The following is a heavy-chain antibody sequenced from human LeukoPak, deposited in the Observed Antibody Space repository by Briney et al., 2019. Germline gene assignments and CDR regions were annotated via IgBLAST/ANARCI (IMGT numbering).Heavy chain of an antibody. J-gene: IGHJ4*02. CDR3: VARGAAAGKSDY. V-gene: IGHV4-59*01. CDR1: GGSISSYY. CDR2: IYYSGST. D-gene: IGHD6-13*01. Sequence: PSETLSLTCTVSGGSISSYYWSWIRQPPGKGLEWIGYIYYSGSTNYNPSLKSRVTISVDTSKNQFSLKLSSVTAADTAVYYCVARGAAAGKSDYWGQGTLFTVSS.